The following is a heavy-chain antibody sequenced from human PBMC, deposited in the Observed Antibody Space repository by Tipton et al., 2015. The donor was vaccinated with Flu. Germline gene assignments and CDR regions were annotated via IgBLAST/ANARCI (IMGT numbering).Heavy chain of an antibody. CDR2: VYPGDSDT. V-gene: IGHV5-51*03. Sequence: QSGAEVKKPGESLKISCKGSGYTFTSYWIGWVRQMPGKGLEWMGSVYPGDSDTRYSPSFEGQVTISADRSITTAFLQWNSLKASDTAMYYCARSLHPGDYWGQGTLVTVSS. CDR3: ARSLHPGDY. J-gene: IGHJ4*02. CDR1: GYTFTSYW.